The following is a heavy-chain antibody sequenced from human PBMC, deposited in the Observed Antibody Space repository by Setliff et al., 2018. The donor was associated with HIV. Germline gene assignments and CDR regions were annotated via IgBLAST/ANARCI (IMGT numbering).Heavy chain of an antibody. V-gene: IGHV4-34*01. D-gene: IGHD3-22*01. CDR1: GESFSGYY. CDR2: IYHSGST. J-gene: IGHJ4*02. Sequence: SETLSLTCAVYGESFSGYYWNWVRQSPGKGLEWIGEIYHSGSTHYNPSLQSRVIISVDKSKSQFSLKLNSVTAADTAVYYCGGNGYYSIDYWGQGTLVTVSS. CDR3: GGNGYYSIDY.